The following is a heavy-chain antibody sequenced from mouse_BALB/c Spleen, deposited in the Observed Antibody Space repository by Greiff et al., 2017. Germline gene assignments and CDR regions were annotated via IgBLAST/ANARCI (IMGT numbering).Heavy chain of an antibody. J-gene: IGHJ3*01. CDR1: GFSLTSYG. V-gene: IGHV2-4-1*01. Sequence: QVQLQQSGPGLVQPSQSLSITCTVSGFSLTSYGVHWVRQSPGKGLEWLGVIWSGGSTDYNAAFISRLSISKDNSKSQVFFKMNSLQADDTAIYYCASGGGYFAWFAYWGQGTLVTVSA. D-gene: IGHD2-3*01. CDR3: ASGGGYFAWFAY. CDR2: IWSGGST.